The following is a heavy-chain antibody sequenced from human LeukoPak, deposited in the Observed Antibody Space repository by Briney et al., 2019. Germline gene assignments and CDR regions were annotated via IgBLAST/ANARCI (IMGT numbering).Heavy chain of an antibody. J-gene: IGHJ4*02. D-gene: IGHD3-9*01. CDR1: GFTLRNYA. CDR3: AKWGDYDILTGYYDPDY. CDR2: VSGRDDST. V-gene: IGHV3-23*01. Sequence: GESLRLSCAASGFTLRNYAMFWVRQAPGKGLEWVSAVSGRDDSTYYADSVKGRFIISRDNSKNTLYLQMNSLRAEDAAVYYCAKWGDYDILTGYYDPDYWGQGTLVTVSS.